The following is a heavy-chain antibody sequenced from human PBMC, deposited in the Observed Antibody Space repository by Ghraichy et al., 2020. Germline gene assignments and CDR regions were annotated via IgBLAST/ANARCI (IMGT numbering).Heavy chain of an antibody. CDR3: ARVVFPHYYDSSGFYYGLDY. CDR1: GYTFTSYG. CDR2: ISAYNGHT. Sequence: ASVKVSCKASGYTFTSYGISWVRQAPGQGLEWMGWISAYNGHTNYAQGLQGRVTMTTDTSTSTAYMELKSLRSDDTAVYYCARVVFPHYYDSSGFYYGLDYWGQGTLVTVSS. V-gene: IGHV1-18*01. D-gene: IGHD3-22*01. J-gene: IGHJ4*02.